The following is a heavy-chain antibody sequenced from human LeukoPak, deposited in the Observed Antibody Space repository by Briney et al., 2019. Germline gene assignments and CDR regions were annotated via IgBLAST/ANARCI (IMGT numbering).Heavy chain of an antibody. CDR3: ARDRRVGATTLLYYCDY. D-gene: IGHD1-26*01. V-gene: IGHV1-2*02. J-gene: IGHJ4*02. CDR2: INPNSGGT. Sequence: ASVKVSCKASGYTFTGYYMHWVRQAPGQGLEWMGWINPNSGGTNYAQKFQGRVTMTRDTSISTAYMELSRLRSDDTAVYYCARDRRVGATTLLYYCDYWGQGTLVTVSS. CDR1: GYTFTGYY.